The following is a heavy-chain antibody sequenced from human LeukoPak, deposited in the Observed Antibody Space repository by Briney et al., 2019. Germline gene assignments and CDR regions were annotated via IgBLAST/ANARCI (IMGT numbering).Heavy chain of an antibody. D-gene: IGHD4-17*01. V-gene: IGHV3-30*04. CDR3: ATDGDGDYVFSYYFDY. J-gene: IGHJ4*02. CDR2: ISYDESNT. Sequence: GGSLSLSCAASGFTFSSYATHWVRQAPGKGMEWVALISYDESNTFYADSVKGRFTISRDHSKNTLYLQMNSLRVEDTAVYYCATDGDGDYVFSYYFDYWGQGTLVTVSS. CDR1: GFTFSSYA.